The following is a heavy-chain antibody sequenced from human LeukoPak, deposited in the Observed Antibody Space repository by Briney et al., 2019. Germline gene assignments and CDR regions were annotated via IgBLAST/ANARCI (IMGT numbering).Heavy chain of an antibody. CDR2: IDREDGQT. D-gene: IGHD5-18*01. J-gene: IGHJ4*02. Sequence: SVKVSCKVSGYTLSEISMYWVRQAPGKGLEWMGGIDREDGQTIYAQKFQGRVTMTEDTSTDTAYMEVSRLTSEDTAFYYCATVGYSYGAFDYWGQGTLVTVSS. V-gene: IGHV1-24*01. CDR3: ATVGYSYGAFDY. CDR1: GYTLSEIS.